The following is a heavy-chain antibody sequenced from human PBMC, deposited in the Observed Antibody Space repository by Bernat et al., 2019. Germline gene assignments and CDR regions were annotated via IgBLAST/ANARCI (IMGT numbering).Heavy chain of an antibody. V-gene: IGHV3-73*02. CDR3: TDSTPDLAY. D-gene: IGHD5/OR15-5a*01. CDR2: IRSKANSYAT. Sequence: EVQLVESGGGLVQPGGSLKLSCAASGFTFSGSAMHWVRQASGKGLEWVGRIRSKANSYATAYAASVKGRFTLSRDDSKITASLQMNSLKTDATAVYYCTDSTPDLAYWGLGTLVTVSS. CDR1: GFTFSGSA. J-gene: IGHJ4*02.